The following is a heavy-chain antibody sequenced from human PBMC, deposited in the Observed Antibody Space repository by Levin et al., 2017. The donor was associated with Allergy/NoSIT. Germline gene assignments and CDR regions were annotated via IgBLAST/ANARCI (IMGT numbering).Heavy chain of an antibody. D-gene: IGHD6-19*01. V-gene: IGHV3-30-3*01. CDR2: ISYDGSNK. CDR3: ARPIGRMAVAGTWFDP. Sequence: GGSLRLSCAASGFTFSSYAMHWVRQAPGKGLEWVAVISYDGSNKYYADSVKGRFTISRDNSKNTLYLQMNSLRAEDTAVYYCARPIGRMAVAGTWFDPWGQGTLVTVSS. CDR1: GFTFSSYA. J-gene: IGHJ5*02.